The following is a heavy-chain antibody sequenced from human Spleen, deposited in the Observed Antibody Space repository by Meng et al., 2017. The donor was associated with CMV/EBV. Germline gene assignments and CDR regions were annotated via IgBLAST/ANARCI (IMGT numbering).Heavy chain of an antibody. V-gene: IGHV1-69*05. D-gene: IGHD2-15*01. CDR1: GGTLNSFA. CDR2: IIPAFGTT. Sequence: SVKVSCKTSGGTLNSFAFIWVRQAPGQGLEWMGGIIPAFGTTRYEQRLQGRVTITTDKSTSTVYMEMSSLRSEDTAVYYCARGPQIGGIFDRWCQGTLVTVSS. J-gene: IGHJ4*02. CDR3: ARGPQIGGIFDR.